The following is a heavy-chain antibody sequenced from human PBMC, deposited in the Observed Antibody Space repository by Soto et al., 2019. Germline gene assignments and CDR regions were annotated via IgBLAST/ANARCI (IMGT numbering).Heavy chain of an antibody. Sequence: PGGSLRLSCAASGFTFSSYSMNSVRQSPGTVTEWLSSLSQSSSYIYYADSVQGRVTISRDPAKNSLYLQMNSLRAEDTAVYYCAREFGGDIVVVPAAILGGFYYYHRMDVWGQGSTVTASS. D-gene: IGHD2-2*02. J-gene: IGHJ6*02. CDR2: LSQSSSYI. CDR1: GFTFSSYS. V-gene: IGHV3-21*01. CDR3: AREFGGDIVVVPAAILGGFYYYHRMDV.